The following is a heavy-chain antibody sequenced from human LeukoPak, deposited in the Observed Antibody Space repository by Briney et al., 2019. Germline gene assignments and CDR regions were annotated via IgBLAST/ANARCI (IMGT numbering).Heavy chain of an antibody. D-gene: IGHD3-3*01. CDR2: IIPIFGTA. CDR3: ARVHYDFWSGYFDY. CDR1: GGTFSSYA. J-gene: IGHJ4*02. Sequence: SVKVSCKASGGTFSSYAISWVRQAPGQGLEWMGGIIPIFGTANYAQKFQGRVTITADEPTSTAYMELSSLRSEDTAVYYCARVHYDFWSGYFDYWGQGTLVTVSS. V-gene: IGHV1-69*13.